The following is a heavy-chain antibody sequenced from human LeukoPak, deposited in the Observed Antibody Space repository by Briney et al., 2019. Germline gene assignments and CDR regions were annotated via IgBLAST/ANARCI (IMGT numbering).Heavy chain of an antibody. J-gene: IGHJ4*02. CDR2: IYYSGRT. CDR3: ARAGSSWYYFDY. CDR1: GGSISSGGYY. D-gene: IGHD6-13*01. V-gene: IGHV4-31*03. Sequence: SQTLFLTCTVSGGSISSGGYYWSWIRQHPGKGLEWIGYIYYSGRTYYNPSLKSRVTISVDTSKNQFSLKLSSVTAADTAVYYCARAGSSWYYFDYWGQGTLVTVSS.